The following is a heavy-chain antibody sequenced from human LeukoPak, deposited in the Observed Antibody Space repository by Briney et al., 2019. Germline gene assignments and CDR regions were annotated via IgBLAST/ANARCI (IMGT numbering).Heavy chain of an antibody. CDR1: GGTFSSYA. J-gene: IGHJ3*02. D-gene: IGHD5-24*01. Sequence: ASVTVSCKASGGTFSSYAISWVRQAPGQGLEWMGWIIPIFGTANYAQKFQGRVTITADESTSTAYMELSSLRSEDTAVYYCAREEGRVATMGPATRWTPTKDAFDIWGQGTMVTVSS. CDR2: IIPIFGTA. V-gene: IGHV1-69*13. CDR3: AREEGRVATMGPATRWTPTKDAFDI.